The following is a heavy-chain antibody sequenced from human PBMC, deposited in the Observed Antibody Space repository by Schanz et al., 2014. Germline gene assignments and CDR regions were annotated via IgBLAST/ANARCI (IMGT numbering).Heavy chain of an antibody. Sequence: EVHLVESGGGLVQPGGSLRLSCAASGFTFSGYSMNWVRQAPGKGLEWISYIGNGGVTIYYADSVKGRFTISRDNSKNSLYLQMNSLRAEDTAVYYCARDRLAAQGIDSWGQGTLVTVSS. D-gene: IGHD6-6*01. CDR2: IGNGGVTI. CDR1: GFTFSGYS. CDR3: ARDRLAAQGIDS. V-gene: IGHV3-48*04. J-gene: IGHJ4*02.